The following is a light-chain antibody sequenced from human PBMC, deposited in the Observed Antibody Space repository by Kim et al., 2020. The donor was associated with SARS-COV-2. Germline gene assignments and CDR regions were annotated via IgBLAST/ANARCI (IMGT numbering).Light chain of an antibody. CDR2: GAS. J-gene: IGKJ4*01. CDR1: QSISSNY. V-gene: IGKV3-20*01. CDR3: QQYGMSLT. Sequence: EIVLTQSPGTLSLSPGERATLSCRASQSISSNYLAWYQQRPGQAPRLLIYGASSRATGIPDRFSGRGSTTDFTLTISRLEPEDFAIYYCQQYGMSLTFGGGTKVDIK.